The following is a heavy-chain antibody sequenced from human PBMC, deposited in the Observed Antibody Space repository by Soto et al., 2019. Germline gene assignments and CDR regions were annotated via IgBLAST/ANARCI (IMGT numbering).Heavy chain of an antibody. CDR2: IVPIYRTA. Sequence: SVKVSCKASGGTFSSYRFNWVRQARGQGLEWLGGIVPIYRTADYAQKFQGRVTITADESTRTVYLELSSLKSQDTALYYCARDSGAKLSSSWGQGTLVTVSS. V-gene: IGHV1-69*13. D-gene: IGHD6-13*01. CDR1: GGTFSSYR. CDR3: ARDSGAKLSSS. J-gene: IGHJ4*02.